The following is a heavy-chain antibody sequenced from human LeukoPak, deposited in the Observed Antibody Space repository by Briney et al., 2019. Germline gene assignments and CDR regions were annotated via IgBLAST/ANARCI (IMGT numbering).Heavy chain of an antibody. Sequence: GGSLRLSCAASGFTFNNYAMSWVRQAPGKGLEWVSSISGSGGNTYYADSVKGGFTISRDNSKNTLYLQMNSLRAADTAVYYCAKDRRITMAGTVDYFDYWGQGTLVTVSS. CDR1: GFTFNNYA. J-gene: IGHJ4*02. V-gene: IGHV3-23*01. CDR3: AKDRRITMAGTVDYFDY. D-gene: IGHD6-19*01. CDR2: ISGSGGNT.